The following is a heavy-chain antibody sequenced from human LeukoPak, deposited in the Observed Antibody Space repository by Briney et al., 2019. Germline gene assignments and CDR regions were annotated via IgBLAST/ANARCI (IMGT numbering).Heavy chain of an antibody. CDR3: ARSTVTTLAFDI. V-gene: IGHV1-69*13. CDR2: IIPIFGTA. Sequence: GASVKVSCKASGYTFTSYGISWVRQAPGQGLEWMGGIIPIFGTANYAQKFQGRVTITADESTSTAYMELSSLRSEDTAVYYCARSTVTTLAFDIWGQGTMVTVSS. J-gene: IGHJ3*02. CDR1: GYTFTSYG. D-gene: IGHD4-17*01.